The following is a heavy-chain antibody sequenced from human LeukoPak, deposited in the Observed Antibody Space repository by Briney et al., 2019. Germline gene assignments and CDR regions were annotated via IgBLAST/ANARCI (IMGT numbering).Heavy chain of an antibody. Sequence: ASETLSLTCTVSGGSISSYYWSWIRQPPGKGLEWIGYIYYSGSTNYNPSLKSRATISVDTSKNQFSLKLSSVTAADTAVYYCARVSSYGDPLPDYWGQGTLVTVSS. CDR2: IYYSGST. V-gene: IGHV4-59*01. J-gene: IGHJ4*02. CDR1: GGSISSYY. CDR3: ARVSSYGDPLPDY. D-gene: IGHD4-17*01.